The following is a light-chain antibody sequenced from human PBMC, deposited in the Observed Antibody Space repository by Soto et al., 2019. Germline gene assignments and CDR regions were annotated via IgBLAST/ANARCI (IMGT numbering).Light chain of an antibody. CDR2: GAS. CDR3: QQYNNWPPIT. J-gene: IGKJ5*01. V-gene: IGKV3-15*01. Sequence: EIVMTQSPSTVSVSPVERATLSCMASQSVSSDLAWYHQKPGQPPRLLIYGASTRATGIPARFSGSGSGTEFTLTISSLQSEDFAVYYCQQYNNWPPITFGQGTRLEIK. CDR1: QSVSSD.